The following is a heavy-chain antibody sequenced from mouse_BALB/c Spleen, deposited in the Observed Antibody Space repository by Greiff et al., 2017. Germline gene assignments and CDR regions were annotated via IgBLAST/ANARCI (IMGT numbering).Heavy chain of an antibody. V-gene: IGHV5-6*01. D-gene: IGHD2-10*02. J-gene: IGHJ1*01. CDR2: ISSGGSYT. Sequence: EVHLVESGGDLVKPGGSLKLSCAASGFTFSSYGMSWVRQTPDKRLEWVATISSGGSYTYYPDSVKGRFTISRDNAKNTLYLQMSSLKSEDTAMYYCARHGEYGNYWYFDVWGAGTTVTVSS. CDR3: ARHGEYGNYWYFDV. CDR1: GFTFSSYG.